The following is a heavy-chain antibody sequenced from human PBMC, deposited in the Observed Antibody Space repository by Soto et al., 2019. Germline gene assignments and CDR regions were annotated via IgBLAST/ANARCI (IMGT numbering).Heavy chain of an antibody. V-gene: IGHV3-11*06. CDR3: AREQSCWYGEVMGYGMDV. CDR2: ISRDSTYA. Sequence: QVQVVESGGGLVKPGGSLRLSCAASGFTFNDYYMTWIRQAPGKGLEWVSYISRDSTYANYADSVKGRFTISRDNAENSLYLQMNSLRAEDTAVYYCAREQSCWYGEVMGYGMDVWGRGTTVTVSS. CDR1: GFTFNDYY. D-gene: IGHD6-19*01. J-gene: IGHJ6*02.